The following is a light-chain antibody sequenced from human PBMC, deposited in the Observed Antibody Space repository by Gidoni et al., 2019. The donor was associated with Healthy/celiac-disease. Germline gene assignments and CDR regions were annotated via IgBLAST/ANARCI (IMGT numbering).Light chain of an antibody. Sequence: SSELIQDPAVSVALGQTVRITCQGDSLRSYYASWYQQKPGQAPVLVIYGKNNRPSGIPDRFSGSSSGNTASLTITGAQAEDEADYYCNSRDSSGNLYVFGTGTKVTVL. CDR1: SLRSYY. J-gene: IGLJ1*01. CDR3: NSRDSSGNLYV. V-gene: IGLV3-19*01. CDR2: GKN.